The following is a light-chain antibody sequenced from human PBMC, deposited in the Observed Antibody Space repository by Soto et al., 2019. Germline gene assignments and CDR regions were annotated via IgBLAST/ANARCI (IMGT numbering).Light chain of an antibody. CDR3: SSYTSSSTYV. Sequence: QSVLTQPASVSGSPGQSITIPCTGTSSDVGGYNYVSWYQQHPGKAPKLMIYDVSNRPSGVSNRFSGSKSGNTASLTISGVQAEDEADYYCSSYTSSSTYVFGTGTKLTVL. CDR1: SSDVGGYNY. CDR2: DVS. V-gene: IGLV2-14*01. J-gene: IGLJ1*01.